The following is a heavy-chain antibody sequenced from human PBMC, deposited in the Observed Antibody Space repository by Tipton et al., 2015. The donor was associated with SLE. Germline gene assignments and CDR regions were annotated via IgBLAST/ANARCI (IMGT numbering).Heavy chain of an antibody. Sequence: TLSLTCTVSGGSISSGSYYWSWIRQPPGKGLEWIGYIYYSGSTNYNPSLKSRVTISVDTSKNQFSLKLSSVTDADTAVYYCARDTRGLATIWGAFDIWGQGTMVTVSS. CDR2: IYYSGST. D-gene: IGHD5-12*01. CDR3: ARDTRGLATIWGAFDI. J-gene: IGHJ3*02. V-gene: IGHV4-61*01. CDR1: GGSISSGSYY.